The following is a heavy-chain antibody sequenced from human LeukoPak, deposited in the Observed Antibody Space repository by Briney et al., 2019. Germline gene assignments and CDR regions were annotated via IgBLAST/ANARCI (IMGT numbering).Heavy chain of an antibody. CDR2: INHSGST. Sequence: SETLSLTCAVYGGSFSGYYWSWIRQPPGKGLEWIGEINHSGSTNYNPSLKSRVTISVDTSKNQFSLKLSSVTAADTAVYYCARGQIRLWPFDYWGQGTLVTVSS. D-gene: IGHD5-18*01. CDR1: GGSFSGYY. J-gene: IGHJ4*02. V-gene: IGHV4-34*01. CDR3: ARGQIRLWPFDY.